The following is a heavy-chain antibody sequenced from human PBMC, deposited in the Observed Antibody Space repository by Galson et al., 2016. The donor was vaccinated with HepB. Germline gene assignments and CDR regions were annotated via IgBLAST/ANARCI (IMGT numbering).Heavy chain of an antibody. CDR3: AKDPRSYYNILNYYFDS. CDR1: GFSFSSYA. Sequence: SLRLSCAASGFSFSSYAMCWVRQAPGKGLEWVSAIVDSGVTTYYADSVKGRFTISRDNSKNTLHLQMNSLRAEDTAVYYCAKDPRSYYNILNYYFDSWGQGTLVTVSS. V-gene: IGHV3-23*01. CDR2: IVDSGVTT. D-gene: IGHD3-9*01. J-gene: IGHJ4*02.